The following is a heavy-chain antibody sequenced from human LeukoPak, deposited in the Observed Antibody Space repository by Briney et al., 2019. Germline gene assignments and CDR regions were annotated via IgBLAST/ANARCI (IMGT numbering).Heavy chain of an antibody. V-gene: IGHV1-8*01. Sequence: ASVTVSCKASGYTFTSYDINWVRQAPGQGLEWMGWMNPNSGNTGYAQKFQGRVTMTRNTSISTAYMELSSLRSEDTAVYYCARAPRDYYDSSGYYSYWGQGTLVTVSS. J-gene: IGHJ4*02. CDR1: GYTFTSYD. D-gene: IGHD3-22*01. CDR3: ARAPRDYYDSSGYYSY. CDR2: MNPNSGNT.